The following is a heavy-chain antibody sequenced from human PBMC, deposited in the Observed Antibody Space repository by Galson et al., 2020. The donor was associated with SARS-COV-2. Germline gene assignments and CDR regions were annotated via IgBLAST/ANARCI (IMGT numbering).Heavy chain of an antibody. V-gene: IGHV3-23*01. J-gene: IGHJ4*02. Sequence: QAEGSLRLSCTASGFAFSNYAMTWVRQAPGKGLEWVSSISGGGGNTYYAGSVKGRFTISRDESKRTLFLQMDSLRAEDTAVYYCAKQNYGPSHQFDYWGQGTLVTVSS. CDR2: ISGGGGNT. CDR3: AKQNYGPSHQFDY. D-gene: IGHD3-10*01. CDR1: GFAFSNYA.